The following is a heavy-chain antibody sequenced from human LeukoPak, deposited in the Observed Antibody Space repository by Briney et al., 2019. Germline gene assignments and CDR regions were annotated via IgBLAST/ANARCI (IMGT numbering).Heavy chain of an antibody. CDR1: GGSISTSNW. D-gene: IGHD5-12*01. CDR2: VYHSGTT. CDR3: ASLVATIGFVYYFDY. Sequence: PPETLSLTCAVSGGSISTSNWWSWVRQPPGKGLEWIGEVYHSGTTNYNPSLKSRVTISVDKSKNQFSLKLSSVTAADTAVYYCASLVATIGFVYYFDYWGQGTLVTVSS. V-gene: IGHV4-4*03. J-gene: IGHJ4*02.